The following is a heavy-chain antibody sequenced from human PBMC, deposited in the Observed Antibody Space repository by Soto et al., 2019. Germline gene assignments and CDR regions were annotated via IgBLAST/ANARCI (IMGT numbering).Heavy chain of an antibody. V-gene: IGHV1-69*01. J-gene: IGHJ3*02. CDR1: GGTFSSSA. D-gene: IGHD6-19*01. CDR2: IVPMFDTP. CDR3: ATEVGSIPVAVSAAFDI. Sequence: VQLVQSGAEVRKRGSSVNVSCKASGGTFSSSAISWLRQAPGQGLEWLGGIVPMFDTPVYAQRFQGRVRITADEYTATVYMELSSLISEDTAVYFCATEVGSIPVAVSAAFDIWGQGTEVTVSS.